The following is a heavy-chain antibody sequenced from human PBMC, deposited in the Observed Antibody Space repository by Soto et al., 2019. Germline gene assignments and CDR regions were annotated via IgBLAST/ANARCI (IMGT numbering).Heavy chain of an antibody. D-gene: IGHD2-21*01. Sequence: VKVSCKSSGITFNTYSVSWVRQAPGHGLEWMGGVIPILGKPMYAQKFQDRFTITADESSQTVFMELTSLTSDDTAVYYCARLWGIADHDSWGQGTRVTSPQ. CDR3: ARLWGIADHDS. CDR1: GITFNTYS. V-gene: IGHV1-69*13. J-gene: IGHJ5*01. CDR2: VIPILGKP.